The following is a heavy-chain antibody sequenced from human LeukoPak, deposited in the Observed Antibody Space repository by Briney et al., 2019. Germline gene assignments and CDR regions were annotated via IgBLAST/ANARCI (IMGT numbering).Heavy chain of an antibody. D-gene: IGHD2-21*02. V-gene: IGHV4-34*01. CDR1: GGSFSGYY. CDR2: INHSGST. Sequence: PSETLSLTCAVYGGSFSGYYWSWIRQPPGKGLEWIGEINHSGSTNYNPSLESRVTISVDTSKNQFSLKLSSVTAADTAVYYCARDADVVVTATPLWYFDFWGRGTLVTVSS. CDR3: ARDADVVVTATPLWYFDF. J-gene: IGHJ2*01.